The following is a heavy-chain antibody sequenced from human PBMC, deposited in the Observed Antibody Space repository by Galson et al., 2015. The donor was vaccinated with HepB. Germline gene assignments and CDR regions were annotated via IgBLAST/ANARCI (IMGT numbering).Heavy chain of an antibody. CDR1: GFAFGSHT. CDR2: ISGHAEKI. V-gene: IGHV3-23*01. CDR3: VKDSHYDFWQGSLFEL. Sequence: SLRLSCAASGFAFGSHTMIWVRQAPGMGLERVSAISGHAEKIYHAEPLKGRFTISRDNYKSTVYLQISGLRVDDTAVYYCVKDSHYDFWQGSLFELWGQGTPVTVAS. J-gene: IGHJ4*02. D-gene: IGHD3-3*01.